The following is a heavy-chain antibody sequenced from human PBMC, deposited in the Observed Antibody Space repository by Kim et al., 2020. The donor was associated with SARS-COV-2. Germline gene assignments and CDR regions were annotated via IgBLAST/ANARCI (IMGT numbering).Heavy chain of an antibody. J-gene: IGHJ4*02. CDR2: K. D-gene: IGHD6-13*01. CDR3: AKVGSSSWSFDY. V-gene: IGHV3-7*01. Sequence: KYKVDTVKGRFTIASDNAKNSLYLQMNSLRAEDTAVYYCAKVGSSSWSFDYWGQGTLVTVSS.